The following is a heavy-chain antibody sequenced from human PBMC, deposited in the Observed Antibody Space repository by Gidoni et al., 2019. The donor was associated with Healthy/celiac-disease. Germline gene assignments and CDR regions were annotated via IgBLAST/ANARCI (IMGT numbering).Heavy chain of an antibody. Sequence: EVQLVESGGGLVQPGGSLRLSCADSGFTFSSYWMSWVRQAPGKGLEWVANIKQDGSEKYYVDSVKGRFTISRDNAKNSLYLQMNSLRAEDTAVYYCARPDRWLQPFFDYWGQGTLVTVSS. CDR2: IKQDGSEK. CDR3: ARPDRWLQPFFDY. D-gene: IGHD5-12*01. J-gene: IGHJ4*02. V-gene: IGHV3-7*01. CDR1: GFTFSSYW.